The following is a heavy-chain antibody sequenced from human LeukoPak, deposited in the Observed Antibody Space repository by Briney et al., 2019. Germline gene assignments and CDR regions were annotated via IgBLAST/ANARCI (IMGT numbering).Heavy chain of an antibody. J-gene: IGHJ4*02. CDR3: AKDRLAQSGNSYGYDYFDY. CDR1: GFTFSSYG. D-gene: IGHD5-18*01. V-gene: IGHV3-30*18. CDR2: ISYAGNNQ. Sequence: PGGSLRLSCAASGFTFSSYGMHWVRQAPGKGLEWAAAISYAGNNQFYDDSVKGRFTISRDNSKNTLYLHMNSLQPEDAAVYFCAKDRLAQSGNSYGYDYFDYWGQGTLVTVSS.